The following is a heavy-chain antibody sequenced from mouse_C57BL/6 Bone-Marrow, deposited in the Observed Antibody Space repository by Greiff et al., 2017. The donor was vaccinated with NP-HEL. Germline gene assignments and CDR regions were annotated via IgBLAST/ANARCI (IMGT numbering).Heavy chain of an antibody. Sequence: QESGPGLVKPSQSLSLTCSVTGYSITSGYYWNWIRQFPGNKLEWMGYISYDGSNNSNPSLKNRISITRDTSKNQFFLKLNSVTTEDTATYYCARERDSFDYWGQGTTLTVSS. CDR2: ISYDGSN. CDR3: ARERDSFDY. J-gene: IGHJ2*01. V-gene: IGHV3-6*01. D-gene: IGHD3-2*01. CDR1: GYSITSGYY.